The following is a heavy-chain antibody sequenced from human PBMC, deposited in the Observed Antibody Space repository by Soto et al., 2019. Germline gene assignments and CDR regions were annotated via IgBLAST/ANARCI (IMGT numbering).Heavy chain of an antibody. D-gene: IGHD3-10*01. Sequence: PGGSLRLSCAASGFTFDDYAMHWVRQAPGKGLEWVSGISWNSGSIGYADSVKGRFTISRDNAKNSLYLQMNSLRAEDTALYYCAKGVRGYYYYGMDVWGQGTTVTVSS. V-gene: IGHV3-9*01. J-gene: IGHJ6*02. CDR3: AKGVRGYYYYGMDV. CDR1: GFTFDDYA. CDR2: ISWNSGSI.